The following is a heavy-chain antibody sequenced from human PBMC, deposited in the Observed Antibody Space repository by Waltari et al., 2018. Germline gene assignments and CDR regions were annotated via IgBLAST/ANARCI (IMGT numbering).Heavy chain of an antibody. CDR1: GFPFSRYA. Sequence: EVQLLESGGGLVQPGGSLRLPWAASGFPFSRYAMSCVRHAPGTGLEWVSAISGSGGSTYYADSVKGRFTISRDNSKNTLYLQMNSLRAEDTAVYYCASNRRIAVAGNFDYWGQGTLVTVSS. D-gene: IGHD6-19*01. CDR2: ISGSGGST. J-gene: IGHJ4*02. CDR3: ASNRRIAVAGNFDY. V-gene: IGHV3-23*01.